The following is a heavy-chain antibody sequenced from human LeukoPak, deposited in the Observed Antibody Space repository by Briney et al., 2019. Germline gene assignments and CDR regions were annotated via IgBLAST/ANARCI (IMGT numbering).Heavy chain of an antibody. CDR3: AKNVVVKRYIDY. Sequence: GGSLTLSCAASGFTFSNHAMSWVRQTPGKGLQWVSVISGSGRTTEYAESVKGRFTISRDNSKNTLSLQMNSLRVEDTAIYYCAKNVVVKRYIDYWGQGTGVTVPS. CDR2: ISGSGRTT. V-gene: IGHV3-23*01. CDR1: GFTFSNHA. D-gene: IGHD2-15*01. J-gene: IGHJ4*02.